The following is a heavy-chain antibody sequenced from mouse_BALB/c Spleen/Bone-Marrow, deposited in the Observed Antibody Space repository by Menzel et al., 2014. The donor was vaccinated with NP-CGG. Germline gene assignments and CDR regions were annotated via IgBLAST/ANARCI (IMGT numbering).Heavy chain of an antibody. V-gene: IGHV5-15*02. CDR1: GFTFSDYG. J-gene: IGHJ4*01. CDR3: ATIYYGNSYAMDY. Sequence: EVKLVESGGGLVQPGGSRKLSCAASGFTFSDYGMAWVRQAPGKGPEWVAFISNLAYSIYYADTVTGRLTISRENAKNTLYLEMSSLRSEDTAMYYCATIYYGNSYAMDYWGQGTSVTVSS. D-gene: IGHD2-1*01. CDR2: ISNLAYSI.